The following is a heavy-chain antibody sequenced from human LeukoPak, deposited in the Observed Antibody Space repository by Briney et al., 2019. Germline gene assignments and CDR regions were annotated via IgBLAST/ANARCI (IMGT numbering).Heavy chain of an antibody. D-gene: IGHD4-17*01. CDR3: ARHLDYGDHQGAFDI. V-gene: IGHV4-59*08. CDR2: IYSSGRT. Sequence: SETLSLTCPVSGGSISSYSWSWIRQPPGKGLEWIGYIYSSGRTNHNPSLKSRVTISVSTSRNQFSLKLSSVTAADTAVYYCARHLDYGDHQGAFDIWGQGTMVTVSS. CDR1: GGSISSYS. J-gene: IGHJ3*02.